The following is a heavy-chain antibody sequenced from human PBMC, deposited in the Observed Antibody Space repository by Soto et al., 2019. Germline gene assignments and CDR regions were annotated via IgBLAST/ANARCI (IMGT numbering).Heavy chain of an antibody. V-gene: IGHV4-4*02. CDR3: ARTSTSGTSFDY. D-gene: IGHD1-1*01. CDR1: GGSISTSNW. Sequence: QVQLQESGPGLVKPSGTLSLTCSVSGGSISTSNWWSWVRQPPGKGLEWIGEVYHSGSTNYKPSFKSRVAMSVDKSKNQFSLKLNSVTAADTALYYCARTSTSGTSFDYWGQGSLVTVSS. J-gene: IGHJ4*02. CDR2: VYHSGST.